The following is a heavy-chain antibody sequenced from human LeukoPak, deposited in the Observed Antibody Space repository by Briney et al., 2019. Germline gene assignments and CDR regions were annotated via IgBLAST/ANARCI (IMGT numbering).Heavy chain of an antibody. V-gene: IGHV3-7*01. CDR3: ARDDFWSGYYNSAVAYFYYMDV. CDR2: IKQDGDASEK. D-gene: IGHD3-3*01. Sequence: GGSLRLSCAASGFTFRSYWMSWVRQAPGKGLEWVANIKQDGDASEKYYVDSVKGRFTISRDNAKNSLYLQMNSLRAEDTAVYYCARDDFWSGYYNSAVAYFYYMDVWGKGTTVTVSS. CDR1: GFTFRSYW. J-gene: IGHJ6*03.